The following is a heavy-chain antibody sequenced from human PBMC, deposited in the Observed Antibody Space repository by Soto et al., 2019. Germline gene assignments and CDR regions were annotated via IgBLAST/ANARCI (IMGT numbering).Heavy chain of an antibody. J-gene: IGHJ5*02. D-gene: IGHD4-17*01. Sequence: PSETLSLTCTVSGGSISSGDYYWSWIRQPPGKGLEWIGYIYYSGSTYYNPSLKSRVTISVDTSKNQFSLKLSSVTAADKAVYYCARVEDYGDSNWFDPWGKGTLVTVSS. V-gene: IGHV4-30-4*01. CDR1: GGSISSGDYY. CDR2: IYYSGST. CDR3: ARVEDYGDSNWFDP.